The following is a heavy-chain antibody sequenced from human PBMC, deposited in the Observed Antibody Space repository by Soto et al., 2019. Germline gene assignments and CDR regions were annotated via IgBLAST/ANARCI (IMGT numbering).Heavy chain of an antibody. D-gene: IGHD3-3*01. CDR2: MNPNSGNT. CDR3: RVSTYYEFWSGYQDAFDP. CDR1: GYTFTSYD. V-gene: IGHV1-8*01. J-gene: IGHJ5*02. Sequence: QVQLVQSGAEVKKPGASVKVSCKASGYTFTSYDINWVRQATGQGLEWMGWMNPNSGNTGYAQKFQGRVTMTRNTSISTDYMELSSLRSEDTAVYYCRVSTYYEFWSGYQDAFDPWGQGTLVTVSS.